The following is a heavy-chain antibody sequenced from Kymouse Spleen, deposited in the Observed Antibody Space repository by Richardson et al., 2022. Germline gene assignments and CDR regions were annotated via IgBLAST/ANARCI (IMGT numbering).Heavy chain of an antibody. CDR1: GFTFSNAW. CDR3: TTDQHSGSYYFDY. Sequence: EVQLVESGGGLVKPGGSLRLSCAASGFTFSNAWMSWVRQAPGKGLEWVGRIKSKTDGGTTDYAAPVKGRFTISRDDSKNTLYLQMNSLKTEDTAVYYCTTDQHSGSYYFDYWGQGTLVTVSS. V-gene: IGHV3-15*01. J-gene: IGHJ4*02. CDR2: IKSKTDGGTT. D-gene: IGHD1-26*01.